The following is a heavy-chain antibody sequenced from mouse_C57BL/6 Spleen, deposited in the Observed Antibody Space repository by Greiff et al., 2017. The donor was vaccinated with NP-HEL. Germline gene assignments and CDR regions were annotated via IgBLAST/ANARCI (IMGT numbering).Heavy chain of an antibody. CDR2: IDPSDSYT. V-gene: IGHV1-50*01. CDR1: GYTFTSYW. CDR3: ARPSATGTWFAY. Sequence: QVQLQQSGAELVKPGASVKLSCKASGYTFTSYWMQWVKQRPGQGLEWIGEIDPSDSYTNYNQKFKGKATLTVDTSSSTAYMQLSSLTSEDSAVYYCARPSATGTWFAYWGQGTLVTVSA. J-gene: IGHJ3*01.